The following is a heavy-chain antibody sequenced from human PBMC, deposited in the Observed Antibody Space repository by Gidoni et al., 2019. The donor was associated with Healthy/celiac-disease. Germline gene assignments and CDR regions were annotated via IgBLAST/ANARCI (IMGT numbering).Heavy chain of an antibody. V-gene: IGHV4-34*01. Sequence: QVQLQQWGAGLLKPSETLSLPCAVYGGAFSGSYWSWIRQPPGKGLEWIGELNHSGSTNYHPSLKGRVTISVDTSKNQFSLKLSSVTAADTAVYYCARGSYYDSSARSSDFDYWGQGTLVTVSS. J-gene: IGHJ4*02. CDR2: LNHSGST. CDR3: ARGSYYDSSARSSDFDY. D-gene: IGHD3-22*01. CDR1: GGAFSGSY.